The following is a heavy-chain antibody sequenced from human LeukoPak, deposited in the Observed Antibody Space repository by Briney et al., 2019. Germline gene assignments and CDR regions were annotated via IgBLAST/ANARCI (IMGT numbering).Heavy chain of an antibody. V-gene: IGHV3-53*01. J-gene: IGHJ4*02. D-gene: IGHD3-22*01. CDR3: PRKYDSSGYFDY. CDR2: IYSGGSA. CDR1: GFTVSSNY. Sequence: GGSLRLSCAASGFTVSSNYMSWVRQAPGKGLEWVSVIYSGGSAYYADSVQGRFTISRDNTKNTLYLQMNSLRAEDTAVYYCPRKYDSSGYFDYWGQGTLVTVSS.